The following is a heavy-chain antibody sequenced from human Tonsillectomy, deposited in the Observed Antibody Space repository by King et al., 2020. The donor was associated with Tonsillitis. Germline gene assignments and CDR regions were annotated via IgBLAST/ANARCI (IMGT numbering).Heavy chain of an antibody. CDR3: ARERVRSENYHSSGFDY. Sequence: LQLQESGSGLVKPSQTLSLTCAVSGGSISSGGYSWSWIRQPPGKGLEWIGYIYYSGSTYYNPSLKSRVTISVDRSKNQFSLKLSSVTAADTAVYYCARERVRSENYHSSGFDYWGQGTLVTVSS. CDR2: IYYSGST. CDR1: GGSISSGGYS. V-gene: IGHV4-30-2*01. J-gene: IGHJ4*02. D-gene: IGHD3-22*01.